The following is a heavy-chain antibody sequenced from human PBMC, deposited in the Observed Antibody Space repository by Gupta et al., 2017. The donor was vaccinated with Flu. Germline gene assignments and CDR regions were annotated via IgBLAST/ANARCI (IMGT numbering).Heavy chain of an antibody. CDR3: ARDFDWAFQH. Sequence: VLLGESVGDLLQAGGSLGLSCAAAGVTVRHWHMSWVRQAPGRGLEWLSYIGSGGNTDYAESVRGRFTISRDNAKNTLYLQMDNLRDEDTAVYYCARDFDWAFQHWGQGILVTVSS. CDR1: GVTVRHWH. CDR2: IGSGGNT. J-gene: IGHJ1*01. D-gene: IGHD3-9*01. V-gene: IGHV3-11*06.